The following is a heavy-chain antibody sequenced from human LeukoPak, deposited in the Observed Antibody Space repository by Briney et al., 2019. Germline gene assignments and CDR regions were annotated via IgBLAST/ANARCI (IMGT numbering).Heavy chain of an antibody. Sequence: SETLSLTCTVSGGSISSYYWSWIQQPPGKGLEWIGYIYYSGSTNYNPSLKSRVTISVDTSKNQFSLKLSSVTAADTAVYYCARSCSGGSCYRDTFDYWGQGTLVTVSS. D-gene: IGHD2-15*01. J-gene: IGHJ4*02. CDR3: ARSCSGGSCYRDTFDY. V-gene: IGHV4-59*01. CDR1: GGSISSYY. CDR2: IYYSGST.